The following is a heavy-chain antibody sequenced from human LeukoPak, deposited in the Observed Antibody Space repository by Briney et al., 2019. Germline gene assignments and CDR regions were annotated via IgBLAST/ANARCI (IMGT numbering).Heavy chain of an antibody. V-gene: IGHV4-61*08. CDR1: GGSISSGGYY. CDR3: ARPEHSSGSHPLSY. Sequence: PSETLSLTCTVSGGSISSGGYYWSWIRQHPGKGLEWVGYIYYSGSTSYNPSLKSRVTISLDTSKNQFSLTLTSVTAADTAVYYCARPEHSSGSHPLSYWGQGTLVTVSS. CDR2: IYYSGST. J-gene: IGHJ4*02. D-gene: IGHD6-19*01.